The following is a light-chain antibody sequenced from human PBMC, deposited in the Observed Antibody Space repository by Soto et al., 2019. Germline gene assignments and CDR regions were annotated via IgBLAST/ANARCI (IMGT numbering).Light chain of an antibody. CDR1: ESVSNN. CDR2: HAI. V-gene: IGKV3-15*01. J-gene: IGKJ4*01. Sequence: EIVMTQSPATLSVSPGERVTLSCRASESVSNNVAWYQQKPGQAPRLLIYHAITRATGIPARFSGSGSGTELTLTISSLQSEDFAIYCCQQYNNWPLTFGGGTKVEI. CDR3: QQYNNWPLT.